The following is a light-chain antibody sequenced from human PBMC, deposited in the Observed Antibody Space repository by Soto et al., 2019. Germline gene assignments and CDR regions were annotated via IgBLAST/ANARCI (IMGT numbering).Light chain of an antibody. CDR1: QDISTH. CDR3: QQSNSYTVS. V-gene: IGKV1-16*02. CDR2: AAS. Sequence: DIQMTQYPSSLSASVGDRVTITCLASQDISTHFAWFQQKPGKAPKSLISAASSLQSGVPSKFSGSGSGTDFTLTISRLQPEDFATYFWQQSNSYTVSFGGGTKVAIK. J-gene: IGKJ4*01.